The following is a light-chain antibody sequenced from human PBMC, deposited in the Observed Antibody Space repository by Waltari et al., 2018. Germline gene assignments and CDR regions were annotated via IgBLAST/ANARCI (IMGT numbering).Light chain of an antibody. CDR3: QQYGSSPYT. V-gene: IGKV3-20*01. Sequence: EIVLTQSPGTLSLSPGERGTPSCRASQSVSSSYLAWYQQKPGQAPRLLIYGASSRATGIPDRFSGSGSGTDFTLTISRLEPEDFAVYYCQQYGSSPYTFGQGTKLEIK. J-gene: IGKJ2*01. CDR2: GAS. CDR1: QSVSSSY.